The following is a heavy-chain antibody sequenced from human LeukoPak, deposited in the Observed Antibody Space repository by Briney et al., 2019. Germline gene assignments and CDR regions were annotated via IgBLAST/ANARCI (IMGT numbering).Heavy chain of an antibody. CDR2: IIPIFGTA. CDR1: GGTFSSYA. CDR3: ARGPLEMATTFYYMDV. D-gene: IGHD5-24*01. J-gene: IGHJ6*03. Sequence: SVKVSCKASGGTFSSYAISWVRQAPGQGLEWMGGIIPIFGTANYAQKFQGRVTITTDESTSTAYMELSSLRSEDTAVYYRARGPLEMATTFYYMDVWGKGTTVTVPS. V-gene: IGHV1-69*05.